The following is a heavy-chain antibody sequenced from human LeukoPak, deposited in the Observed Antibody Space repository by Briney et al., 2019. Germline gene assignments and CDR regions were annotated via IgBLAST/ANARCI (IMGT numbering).Heavy chain of an antibody. J-gene: IGHJ3*02. Sequence: PSETLSLTCTVSGGSISSSSYYWGWIRQAPGKGLEWVSYISSSGSTIYYADSVKGRFTISRDNSKNTLYLQMNSLRAEDTAVYYCAIMSSGSYSVVRAFDIWGQGTIVTVSS. V-gene: IGHV3-11*01. CDR1: GGSISSSSYY. CDR2: ISSSGSTI. CDR3: AIMSSGSYSVVRAFDI. D-gene: IGHD1-26*01.